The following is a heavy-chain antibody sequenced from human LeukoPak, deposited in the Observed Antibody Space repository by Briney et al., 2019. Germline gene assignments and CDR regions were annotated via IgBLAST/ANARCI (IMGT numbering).Heavy chain of an antibody. CDR3: ARADYDFLTGYTYYMDV. Sequence: ASVKVSCKASGYTFTGHYMHWVRQAPGQGLEWMGWINPNSGGTNYAQKFQGRVTMTRDTSISTAYVELSRLRSDDTAVFYCARADYDFLTGYTYYMDVWGTGTTVTISS. CDR2: INPNSGGT. CDR1: GYTFTGHY. D-gene: IGHD3-9*01. V-gene: IGHV1-2*02. J-gene: IGHJ6*03.